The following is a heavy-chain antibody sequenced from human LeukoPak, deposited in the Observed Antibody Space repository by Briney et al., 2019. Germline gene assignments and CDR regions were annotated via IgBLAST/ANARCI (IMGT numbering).Heavy chain of an antibody. D-gene: IGHD3-22*01. CDR3: ASGYYYDSSGYYA. CDR1: GGTFSSYA. Sequence: GASVKVSCKASGGTFSSYAISWVRQAPGQGLEWMGRIIPILGIANYAQKFQGRVTITADKSTSTAYMELSSLRSEDTAVYYCASGYYYDSSGYYAWGQGTLVTVSS. CDR2: IIPILGIA. J-gene: IGHJ5*02. V-gene: IGHV1-69*04.